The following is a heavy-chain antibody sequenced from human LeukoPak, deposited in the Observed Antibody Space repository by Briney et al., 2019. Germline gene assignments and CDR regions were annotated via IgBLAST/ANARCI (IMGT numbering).Heavy chain of an antibody. V-gene: IGHV3-23*01. J-gene: IGHJ4*02. CDR3: ANGRPYGGNTPFDY. CDR1: GFTFSSYA. CDR2: ISGSGGST. Sequence: SGGSLRLSCAASGFTFSSYAMSWVRQAPGKGLEWVSAISGSGGSTYYADSVKGRFTISRDNTKNTLYLQMNSLRAEDTAVYYCANGRPYGGNTPFDYRGQGTLVTVSS. D-gene: IGHD4-23*01.